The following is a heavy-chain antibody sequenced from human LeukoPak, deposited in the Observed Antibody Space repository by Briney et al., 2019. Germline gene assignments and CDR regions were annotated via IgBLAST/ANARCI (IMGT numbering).Heavy chain of an antibody. J-gene: IGHJ4*02. D-gene: IGHD2-2*01. V-gene: IGHV3-30*03. Sequence: SLRLSCAASGFIFSNYGIHWVRQAPGKGLEWVAVISSDGSNTYYADSVKGRFTISRDNSKNTLYLQMNSLRAEDTAVYYCAHGAMYQLDYWGQGTLVTVSS. CDR1: GFIFSNYG. CDR2: ISSDGSNT. CDR3: AHGAMYQLDY.